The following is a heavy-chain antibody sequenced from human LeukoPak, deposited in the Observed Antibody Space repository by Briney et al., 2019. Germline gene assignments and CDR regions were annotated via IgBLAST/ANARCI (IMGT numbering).Heavy chain of an antibody. V-gene: IGHV1-2*02. CDR3: ARPVYYYGSGSTLFDY. D-gene: IGHD3-10*01. Sequence: GASVKVSCKASGYTFTGYYMHWVRQAPGQGLEWMGWINPNSGGTNYAQKFQGRVTMTRDTSISTAYMELSRLRSDDTAVYYCARPVYYYGSGSTLFDYWGQGTLVTVSS. CDR1: GYTFTGYY. J-gene: IGHJ4*02. CDR2: INPNSGGT.